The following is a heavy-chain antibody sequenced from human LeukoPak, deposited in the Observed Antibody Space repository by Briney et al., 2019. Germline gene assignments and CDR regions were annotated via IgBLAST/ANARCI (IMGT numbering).Heavy chain of an antibody. CDR3: ARVSTYYDSSGYAFDI. CDR2: IYHSGST. CDR1: GGSFSSGGYS. V-gene: IGHV4-30-2*01. D-gene: IGHD3-22*01. Sequence: PSETLSLTCAVYGGSFSSGGYSWSWIRQPPGKGLEWIGYIYHSGSTNYNPSLKSRVTISVDTSKNQFSLKLSSVTAADTAVYYCARVSTYYDSSGYAFDIWGQGTMVTVSS. J-gene: IGHJ3*02.